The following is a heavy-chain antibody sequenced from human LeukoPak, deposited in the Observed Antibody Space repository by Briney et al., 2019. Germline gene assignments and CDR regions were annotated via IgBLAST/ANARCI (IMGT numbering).Heavy chain of an antibody. CDR2: IKQDGSEK. J-gene: IGHJ4*02. CDR3: ASGMDYYDSSSYYPTWGPLDY. CDR1: GFTFSSYW. V-gene: IGHV3-7*01. D-gene: IGHD3-22*01. Sequence: GGSLRASCAASGFTFSSYWMSWVRQAPGKGLEWVANIKQDGSEKYYVDSVKSRFTISRDNAQNSLYPQMNSLRAEDTAVYYCASGMDYYDSSSYYPTWGPLDYWGQGTLVTVSS.